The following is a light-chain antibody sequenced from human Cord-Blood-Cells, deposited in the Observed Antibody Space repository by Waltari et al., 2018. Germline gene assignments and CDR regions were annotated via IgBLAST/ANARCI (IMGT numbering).Light chain of an antibody. CDR1: QSVSSSY. CDR3: QQDGSSPYT. CDR2: GAA. Sequence: EIVLTQSPGTLSLSPGERATLSCRASQSVSSSYLAWYQQKPGQAPRHLIYGAASRATGIPDRFSGSGSGTDFTLTISRLEPEDFAVYYCQQDGSSPYTFGQGTKLEIK. J-gene: IGKJ2*01. V-gene: IGKV3-20*01.